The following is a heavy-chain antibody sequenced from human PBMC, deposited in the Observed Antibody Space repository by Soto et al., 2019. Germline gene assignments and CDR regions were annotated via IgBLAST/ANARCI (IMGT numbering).Heavy chain of an antibody. CDR1: GFTVSSNY. CDR2: IYSGGST. D-gene: IGHD1-26*01. V-gene: IGHV3-53*01. J-gene: IGHJ3*02. CDR3: ARDQWELLGGAFDI. Sequence: PGGSLRLSCAASGFTVSSNYMSWVRQAPGKGLEWVSVIYSGGSTYYADSVKGRFTISRDNSKNTLYLQMNSLRAEDTAVYYCARDQWELLGGAFDIWGQGTMVTVS.